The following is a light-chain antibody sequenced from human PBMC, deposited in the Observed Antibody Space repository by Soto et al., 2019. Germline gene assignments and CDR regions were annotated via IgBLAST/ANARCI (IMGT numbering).Light chain of an antibody. Sequence: EIVLTQSPGTLSLSPGERATLSCRASQSVSSYLAWYQENPGQAPRLLIYGASSRATGIPDRFSGSGSGTDFTLNISRLEPEDFALYYCQQYNTSPFTFGQGTKLEIK. CDR2: GAS. CDR3: QQYNTSPFT. CDR1: QSVSSY. V-gene: IGKV3-20*01. J-gene: IGKJ2*01.